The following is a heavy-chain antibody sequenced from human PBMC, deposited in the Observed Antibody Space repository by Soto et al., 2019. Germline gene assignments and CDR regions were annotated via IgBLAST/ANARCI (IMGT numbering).Heavy chain of an antibody. Sequence: GGSLRLSCAASGFTFSSYWMHWVRQAPGKGLVWVSRINSDGSSTSYADSVKGRFTVSRDNAQKSLFLVMNSLRAEDTAVYYCARDKDWAFDYWGQGTLVTVSS. D-gene: IGHD3-9*01. CDR1: GFTFSSYW. V-gene: IGHV3-74*01. J-gene: IGHJ4*02. CDR2: INSDGSST. CDR3: ARDKDWAFDY.